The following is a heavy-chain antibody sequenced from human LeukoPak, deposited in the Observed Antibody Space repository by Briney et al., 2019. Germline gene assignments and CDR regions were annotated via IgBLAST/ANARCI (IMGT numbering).Heavy chain of an antibody. Sequence: PGGSLRLSCAASGFTFSDYAMSWVRQAPGKGLEWVSTASYYVGKQYHADSVRGRFTVSRDNSRNTVSLQMSSLRVEDTGIYYCAKAGIGEDGAGFLCEYGGKGTRGTVSA. D-gene: IGHD2-21*01. J-gene: IGHJ4*02. V-gene: IGHV3-23*01. CDR3: AKAGIGEDGAGFLCEY. CDR2: ASYYVGKQ. CDR1: GFTFSDYA.